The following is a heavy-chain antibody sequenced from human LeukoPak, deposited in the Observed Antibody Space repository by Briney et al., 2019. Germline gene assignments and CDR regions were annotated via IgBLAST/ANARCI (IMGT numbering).Heavy chain of an antibody. D-gene: IGHD6-13*01. CDR1: GFTVSNHY. CDR2: ISSSSSYI. V-gene: IGHV3-21*01. J-gene: IGHJ4*02. CDR3: ARGAAGTKGDFDY. Sequence: GGSLRLSCAASGFTVSNHYLSWVRQAPGKGLEWVSAISSSSSYIYYVDLVKGRFTISRDNAKNSLYLQMSSLRAEDTAVYYCARGAAGTKGDFDYWGQGTLVTVSS.